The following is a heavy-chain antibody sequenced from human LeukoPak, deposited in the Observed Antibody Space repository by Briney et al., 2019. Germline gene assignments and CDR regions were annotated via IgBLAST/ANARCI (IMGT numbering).Heavy chain of an antibody. V-gene: IGHV4-34*01. CDR3: ASSYDSSGYLNFDY. J-gene: IGHJ4*02. CDR1: GGSFSGYY. D-gene: IGHD3-22*01. Sequence: PSETLSLTCAVYGGSFSGYYWSWIRQPPGKGLEWIGEINHSGSTYYNPSLKSRVTISVDRSKNQFSLKLSSVTAADTAVYYCASSYDSSGYLNFDYWGQGTLVTVSS. CDR2: INHSGST.